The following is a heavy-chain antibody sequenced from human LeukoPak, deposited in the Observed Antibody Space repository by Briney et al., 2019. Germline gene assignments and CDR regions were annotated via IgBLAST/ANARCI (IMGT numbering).Heavy chain of an antibody. CDR3: ARGGDYVGVAARIDL. V-gene: IGHV3-11*01. CDR2: ITTRANII. D-gene: IGHD3-10*02. J-gene: IGHJ5*02. CDR1: GFTVSSNY. Sequence: PGGSLRLSCAASGFTVSSNYVSWIRQVPGKGLEWVSYITTRANIIYYVDSVKGRFTVSADNAKNSLYLQMNNLRAEDTALYYRARGGDYVGVAARIDLWGQGTLVTVSS.